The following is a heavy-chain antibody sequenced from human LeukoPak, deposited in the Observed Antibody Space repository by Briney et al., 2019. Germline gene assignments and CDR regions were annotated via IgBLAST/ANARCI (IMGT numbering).Heavy chain of an antibody. CDR2: IYSGGST. D-gene: IGHD2-15*01. Sequence: GGSLRLSCAASGFTVSSNYMSWVRQAPGKGLEWASAIYSGGSTYYADSVKGRFTISRDNSKNTLYLQMNSLRAEDTAVYYCARDRPYCSGGSCYLYYFDYWGQGTLVTVSS. J-gene: IGHJ4*02. CDR1: GFTVSSNY. CDR3: ARDRPYCSGGSCYLYYFDY. V-gene: IGHV3-53*01.